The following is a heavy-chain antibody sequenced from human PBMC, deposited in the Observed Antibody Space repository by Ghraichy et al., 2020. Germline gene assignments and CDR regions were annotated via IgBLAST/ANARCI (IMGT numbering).Heavy chain of an antibody. D-gene: IGHD6-13*01. CDR3: ARHLGQQLAQGFDY. V-gene: IGHV4-39*01. Sequence: SETLSLTCTVSGGSISSSSYYWGWIRQPPGKGLEWIGSIYYSGSTYYNPSLKSRVTISVDTSKNQFSLKLSSVTAADTAVYYCARHLGQQLAQGFDYWGQGTLVTVSS. J-gene: IGHJ4*02. CDR1: GGSISSSSYY. CDR2: IYYSGST.